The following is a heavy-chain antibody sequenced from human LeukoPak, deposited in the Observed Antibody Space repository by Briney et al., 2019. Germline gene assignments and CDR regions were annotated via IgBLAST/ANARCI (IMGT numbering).Heavy chain of an antibody. CDR3: ARDEMGDV. V-gene: IGHV4-59*01. D-gene: IGHD2-8*01. CDR1: GGSISGYY. CDR2: TYYSGST. J-gene: IGHJ6*02. Sequence: PSETLSLTCTVSGGSISGYYWSWIRQPPGKGLEWIGYTYYSGSTYYNPSLKSRVTISVDTSKNLFSLKLNSVTAADTAVYYCARDEMGDVWGQGTTVTVSS.